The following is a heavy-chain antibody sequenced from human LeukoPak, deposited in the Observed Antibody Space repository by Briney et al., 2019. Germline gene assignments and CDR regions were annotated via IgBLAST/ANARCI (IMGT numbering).Heavy chain of an antibody. J-gene: IGHJ4*02. CDR2: ISSSGSTI. V-gene: IGHV3-48*03. CDR3: ARPTGDSSSWYREGFDY. Sequence: AGGSLRLSCAASGFTFSSYEMNWVRQAPGKGLEWVSYISSSGSTIYYADSVEGRFTISRDNAKNSLYLQMNSLRAEDTAVYYCARPTGDSSSWYREGFDYWGQGTLVTVSS. D-gene: IGHD6-13*01. CDR1: GFTFSSYE.